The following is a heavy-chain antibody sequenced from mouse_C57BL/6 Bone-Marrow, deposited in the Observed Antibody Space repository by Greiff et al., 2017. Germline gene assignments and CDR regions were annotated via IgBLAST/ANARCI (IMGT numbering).Heavy chain of an antibody. CDR3: ARGWTMDY. Sequence: EVKLQESGGGLVKPGGSLTLSCAASGFTFSSYAMSWVRQTPEKRLEWVATISDGGSYTYYPDNVKGRFTISRDNAKNNLYLQMSHLKSEDTAMYYCARGWTMDYWGQGTSVTVSS. CDR2: ISDGGSYT. V-gene: IGHV5-4*03. CDR1: GFTFSSYA. J-gene: IGHJ4*01.